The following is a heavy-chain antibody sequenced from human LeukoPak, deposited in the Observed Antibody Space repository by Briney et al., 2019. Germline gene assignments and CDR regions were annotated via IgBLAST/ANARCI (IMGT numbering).Heavy chain of an antibody. J-gene: IGHJ3*02. Sequence: GESLRISCKGSGYSFTNYWISWVRQLPGKGLEWMGRIDPSDSYTNYSPSFQGHVTISADKSISTAYLQWSSLKASDTAMYYCARHAPMVRGGSGAFDIWGQGTMVPVSS. CDR1: GYSFTNYW. V-gene: IGHV5-10-1*01. CDR2: IDPSDSYT. D-gene: IGHD3-10*01. CDR3: ARHAPMVRGGSGAFDI.